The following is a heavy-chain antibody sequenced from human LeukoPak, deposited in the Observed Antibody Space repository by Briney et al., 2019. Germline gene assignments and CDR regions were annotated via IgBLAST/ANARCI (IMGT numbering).Heavy chain of an antibody. J-gene: IGHJ5*02. CDR2: IHHSGGT. Sequence: PSETLSLTCTVSGYSISSGYYWGWIRPPPGKGLEWIESIHHSGGTYYNPSLRSRVTITVDTSKNQFSLKLSSVTAADTDVYYCARERGYCSGGSCNWFDPWGQGTLVTVSS. CDR3: ARERGYCSGGSCNWFDP. CDR1: GYSISSGYY. D-gene: IGHD2-15*01. V-gene: IGHV4-38-2*02.